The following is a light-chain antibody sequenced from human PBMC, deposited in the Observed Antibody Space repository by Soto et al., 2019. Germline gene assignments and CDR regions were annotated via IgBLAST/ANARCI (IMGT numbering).Light chain of an antibody. CDR1: SSDVGGYNH. Sequence: QSALTQPASGSGSPGQSITISCTGTSSDVGGYNHVSWYQQHPGKAPKLMIYEVSNRPSGVSNRFFGSKSGNTASLTISGLQAEDEAEYYCTPYRSSSTRHVFGPGTKGTVL. V-gene: IGLV2-14*01. CDR3: TPYRSSSTRHV. CDR2: EVS. J-gene: IGLJ1*01.